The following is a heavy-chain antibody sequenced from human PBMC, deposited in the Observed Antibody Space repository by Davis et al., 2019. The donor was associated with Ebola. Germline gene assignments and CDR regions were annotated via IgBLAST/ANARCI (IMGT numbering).Heavy chain of an antibody. Sequence: MPSETLSLTCTVSGGSISSSTYYWGWIRQPPGKGLEWIGSIYYSGSTYYNPSLKRRVTISVDTSKNQFSLKLSSVTAADTAVYYCARDIVVVPAAIHRFYYYGMDVWGQGTTVTVSS. CDR1: GGSISSSTYY. CDR2: IYYSGST. J-gene: IGHJ6*02. D-gene: IGHD2-2*01. V-gene: IGHV4-39*02. CDR3: ARDIVVVPAAIHRFYYYGMDV.